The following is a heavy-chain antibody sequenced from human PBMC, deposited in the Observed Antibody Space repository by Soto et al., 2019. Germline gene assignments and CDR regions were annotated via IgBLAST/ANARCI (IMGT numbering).Heavy chain of an antibody. CDR2: IWYDGSNK. J-gene: IGHJ6*02. CDR1: GFTFSSYG. Sequence: QVQLVESGGGVVQPGRSLRLSCAASGFTFSSYGMHWVRQAPGKGLEWVAVIWYDGSNKYYADSVKGRFTISRDNSKNTLYLQMNCLRAEDTAVYYCARERIAVAGAYYDGMDVWGQGTTVTVSS. CDR3: ARERIAVAGAYYDGMDV. V-gene: IGHV3-33*01. D-gene: IGHD6-19*01.